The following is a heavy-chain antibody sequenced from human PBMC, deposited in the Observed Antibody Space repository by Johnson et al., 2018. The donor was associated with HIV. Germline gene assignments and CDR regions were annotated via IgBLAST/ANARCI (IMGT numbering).Heavy chain of an antibody. CDR2: IGCYGDT. Sequence: MLLVESGGGLVQPGGSLRLSCAASGFIFSSYDMHWVRQATGKGLAWVSGIGCYGDTYYPGSVKGRFTVSRTNAKNSFHLQMNSLSAGDTAVYYCARAGDYDILTGSLLRGAFDIWGQGTMVTVSS. D-gene: IGHD3-9*01. CDR1: GFIFSSYD. V-gene: IGHV3-13*01. J-gene: IGHJ3*02. CDR3: ARAGDYDILTGSLLRGAFDI.